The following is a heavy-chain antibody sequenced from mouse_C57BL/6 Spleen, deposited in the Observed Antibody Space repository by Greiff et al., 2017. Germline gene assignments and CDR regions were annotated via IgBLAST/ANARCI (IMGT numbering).Heavy chain of an antibody. J-gene: IGHJ3*01. CDR1: GYTFTDYY. V-gene: IGHV1-26*01. D-gene: IGHD1-1*01. CDR3: ARMGYYGSSTWCAY. CDR2: INPNNGGT. Sequence: VQLKESGPELVKPGASVKISCKASGYTFTDYYMNWVKQSHGKSLEWIGDINPNNGGTSYNQKFKGKATLTVDKSSSTAYMELRSLTSEDSAVYYCARMGYYGSSTWCAYWGQGTLVTVSA.